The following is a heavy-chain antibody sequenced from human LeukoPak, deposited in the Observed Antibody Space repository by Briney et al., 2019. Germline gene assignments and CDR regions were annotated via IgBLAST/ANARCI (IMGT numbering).Heavy chain of an antibody. J-gene: IGHJ4*02. CDR3: ANERWLQLD. CDR1: GFTFSSYG. D-gene: IGHD5-24*01. V-gene: IGHV3-33*06. CDR2: TWYDGSNK. Sequence: AGRSLRLSCAASGFTFSSYGMHWVRQAPGKGLEWVAVTWYDGSNKYHTDSVKGRFTISRDNSKDTLYLQMNSLRAEDTAVYYCANERWLQLDWGQGTPVTVSS.